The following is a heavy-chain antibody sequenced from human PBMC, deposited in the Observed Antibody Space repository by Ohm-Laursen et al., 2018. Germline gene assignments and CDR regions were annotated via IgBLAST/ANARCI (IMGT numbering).Heavy chain of an antibody. CDR3: ARVRFSSGGGGVDH. V-gene: IGHV4-31*02. J-gene: IGHJ4*02. D-gene: IGHD6-19*01. CDR2: IYHTGST. Sequence: TLSLTCLVSSGSISSYYWTWIRQHPGKGLEYVANIYHTGSTDYNPSLESRLTISLDTSKNQFSLRLSSVTAADTAVYYCARVRFSSGGGGVDHWGQGTLVTVSS. CDR1: SGSISSYY.